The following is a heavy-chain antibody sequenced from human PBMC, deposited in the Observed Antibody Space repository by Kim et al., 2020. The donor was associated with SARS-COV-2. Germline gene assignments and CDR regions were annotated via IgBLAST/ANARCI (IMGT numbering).Heavy chain of an antibody. CDR2: VYSGGET. CDR1: GITVSGNY. CDR3: ARDPTGGNLDAFDI. D-gene: IGHD1-1*01. J-gene: IGHJ3*02. Sequence: GGSLRLSCAASGITVSGNYMNWVRQAPGKGLECVSVVYSGGETYYADSVKDRFSISRDISNNTLYLQLNSLRAEDTAVYYCARDPTGGNLDAFDIWGQGTMVTVSS. V-gene: IGHV3-66*01.